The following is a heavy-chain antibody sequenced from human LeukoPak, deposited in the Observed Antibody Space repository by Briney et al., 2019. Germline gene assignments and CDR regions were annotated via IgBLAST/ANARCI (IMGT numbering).Heavy chain of an antibody. Sequence: GGSLRLSCTAAGFTFSNYDMHWVRQPSGRGLEWVSAIDAAGDTNYPDSVKGRIAISREIAKNSLYLQMNSLRVGDTAVYYCARRAYGDYGRWYYDLWGRGTLVTVSS. V-gene: IGHV3-13*01. CDR2: IDAAGDT. CDR3: ARRAYGDYGRWYYDL. J-gene: IGHJ2*01. CDR1: GFTFSNYD. D-gene: IGHD4-17*01.